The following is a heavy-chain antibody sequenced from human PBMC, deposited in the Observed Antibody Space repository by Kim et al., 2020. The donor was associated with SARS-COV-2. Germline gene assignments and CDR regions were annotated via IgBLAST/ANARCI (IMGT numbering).Heavy chain of an antibody. V-gene: IGHV5-51*01. CDR2: IYPGDSDT. CDR1: GYSFTSYW. CDR3: ARQNGYRWGYDDYYYYGMDV. Sequence: GESLKISCKGSGYSFTSYWIGWVRQMPGKGLEWMGIIYPGDSDTRYSPSFQGQVTISADKSISTAYLQWSSLKASDTAMYYCARQNGYRWGYDDYYYYGMDVWGQGTTVTVSS. D-gene: IGHD5-12*01. J-gene: IGHJ6*02.